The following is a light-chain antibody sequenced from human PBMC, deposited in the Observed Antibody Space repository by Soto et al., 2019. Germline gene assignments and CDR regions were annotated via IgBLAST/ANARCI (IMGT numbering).Light chain of an antibody. CDR1: SSDVGGYNY. CDR3: CSYAGILV. V-gene: IGLV2-11*01. CDR2: DVS. Sequence: QSALTQPRSVSWAPGHSVTISCTGTSSDVGGYNYVSWYQQHPGKAPKLMIYDVSKRPSGVPDRFSGSKSGNTASLTISGLQAEDEADYYCCSYAGILVFGGGTKLTVL. J-gene: IGLJ2*01.